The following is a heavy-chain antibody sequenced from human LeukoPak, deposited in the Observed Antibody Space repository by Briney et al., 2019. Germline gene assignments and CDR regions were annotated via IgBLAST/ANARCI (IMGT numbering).Heavy chain of an antibody. J-gene: IGHJ5*02. CDR1: GGSISSSSYY. V-gene: IGHV4-39*01. CDR2: IYYSGST. D-gene: IGHD3-16*01. CDR3: ARAFGGWFDP. Sequence: SETLSLTCTVSGGSISSSSYYWGWIRQPPGKGLEWIGSIYYSGSTYYNPSLKSRVTISVDTSKNQFSLKLSSVTAADTAVYCCARAFGGWFDPWGQGTLVTVSS.